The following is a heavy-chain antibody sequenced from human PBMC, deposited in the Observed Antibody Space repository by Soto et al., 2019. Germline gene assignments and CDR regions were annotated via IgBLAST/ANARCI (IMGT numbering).Heavy chain of an antibody. Sequence: QLQLQESGSGLVKPSQTLSLTCAVSGGSISSGGYSWSWIRQPPGKGLEWIGYIYHSGSTYYNPSLKSRVTISVDRSKNQFSLKLSSVTAADTAVYYCARDSRPYCSSTSCYVGWFDHWGQGTLVTVSS. D-gene: IGHD2-2*01. J-gene: IGHJ5*02. CDR3: ARDSRPYCSSTSCYVGWFDH. CDR2: IYHSGST. CDR1: GGSISSGGYS. V-gene: IGHV4-30-2*01.